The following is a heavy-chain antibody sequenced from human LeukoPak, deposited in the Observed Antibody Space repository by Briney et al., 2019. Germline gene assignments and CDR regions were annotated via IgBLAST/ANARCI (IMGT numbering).Heavy chain of an antibody. D-gene: IGHD1-26*01. CDR1: GFTFSSYA. V-gene: IGHV3-64*01. CDR3: ARGPYSGSYYFDY. CDR2: ISSNGGST. Sequence: GGSLRLSCAASGFTFSSYAMHWVRQAPGKGLEYVSAISSNGGSTYYANSVKGRFTISRDNSKNTLYLQMGSLRAEDMAVYYCARGPYSGSYYFDYWGQGTLVTVSS. J-gene: IGHJ4*02.